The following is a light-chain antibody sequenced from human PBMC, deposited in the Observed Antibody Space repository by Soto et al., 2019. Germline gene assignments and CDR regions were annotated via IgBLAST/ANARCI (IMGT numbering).Light chain of an antibody. CDR1: QSIGYW. CDR3: QQYNTYST. V-gene: IGKV1-5*03. CDR2: QAS. J-gene: IGKJ1*01. Sequence: DIQMTQSPSTLSASVGDRVHITCRASQSIGYWLAWYQQKPGKAPTVLIYQASTLKSGVPSRVSGSGSGTEFTLTISGLQTDDFATYDCQQYNTYSTFGQGTKVEI.